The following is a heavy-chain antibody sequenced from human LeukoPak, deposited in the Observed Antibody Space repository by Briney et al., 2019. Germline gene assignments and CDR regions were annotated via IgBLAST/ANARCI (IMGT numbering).Heavy chain of an antibody. D-gene: IGHD4-17*01. CDR2: INPNSGGT. J-gene: IGHJ4*02. CDR1: GYTFTGYY. V-gene: IGHV1-2*02. Sequence: ASVKVSCKASGYTFTGYYMHWVRQAPGQGLEWMGWINPNSGGTNYAQKFQGRVTMTRDTSISTAYMELSRLRSDDTAVYYCAREQGPTAALDYWGQGTLVTVSS. CDR3: AREQGPTAALDY.